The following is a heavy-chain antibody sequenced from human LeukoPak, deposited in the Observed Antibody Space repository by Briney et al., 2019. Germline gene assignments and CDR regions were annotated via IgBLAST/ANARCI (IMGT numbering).Heavy chain of an antibody. J-gene: IGHJ5*02. CDR1: GITFSSYW. D-gene: IGHD6-19*01. Sequence: PGGSLRLSCAASGITFSSYWMSWVRQAPGKGLEWVAKIKQDGSEKYYVDSVKGRFTISRDNAKNSLYLQMNGLRAEDTAVYYCASLPGYSSGWYGWFDPWGQGTLVTVSS. CDR3: ASLPGYSSGWYGWFDP. V-gene: IGHV3-7*03. CDR2: IKQDGSEK.